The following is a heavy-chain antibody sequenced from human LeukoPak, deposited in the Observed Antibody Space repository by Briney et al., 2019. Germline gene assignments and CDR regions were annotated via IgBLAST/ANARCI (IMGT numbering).Heavy chain of an antibody. CDR3: ASTAELGYCSGGSCYRLDY. D-gene: IGHD2-15*01. CDR2: IKQDGSEK. CDR1: GFTFSSYW. Sequence: GGSLRLSCAAPGFTFSSYWMSWVRQAPGKGLEWVANIKQDGSEKYYVDSVKGRFTISRDNAKNSLYLQMNSLRAEDTAVYYCASTAELGYCSGGSCYRLDYWGQGTLVTVSS. V-gene: IGHV3-7*01. J-gene: IGHJ4*02.